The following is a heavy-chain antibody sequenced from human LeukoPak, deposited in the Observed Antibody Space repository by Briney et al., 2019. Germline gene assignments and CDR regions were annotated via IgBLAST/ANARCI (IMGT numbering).Heavy chain of an antibody. V-gene: IGHV4-34*01. CDR2: INHSGST. Sequence: SETLSLTCAVYGGSFSVYYWSWIRQPPGKGLEWIGEINHSGSTNYNPSLKSRVTISVDTSKNQFSLKLSSVTAADTAVYYCAGQDAEDSSGYYYYFDYWGQGTLVTVSS. CDR1: GGSFSVYY. D-gene: IGHD3-22*01. J-gene: IGHJ4*02. CDR3: AGQDAEDSSGYYYYFDY.